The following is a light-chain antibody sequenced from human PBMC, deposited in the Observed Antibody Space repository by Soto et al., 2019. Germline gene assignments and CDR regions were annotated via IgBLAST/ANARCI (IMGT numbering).Light chain of an antibody. J-gene: IGKJ3*01. V-gene: IGKV1-39*01. CDR3: QQRYSTLT. Sequence: DIQMTQSPSSLSASVGDRVTITCRASQSISSYLNWYQQKPGKAPKLLIYAASSLQSGVPSRFSGSGSGTDFTLTHSSLQPEDYATYYCQQRYSTLTFGPGTKVDIK. CDR1: QSISSY. CDR2: AAS.